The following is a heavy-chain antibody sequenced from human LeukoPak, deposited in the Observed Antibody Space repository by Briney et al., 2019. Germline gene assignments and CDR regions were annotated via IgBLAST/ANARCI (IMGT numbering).Heavy chain of an antibody. D-gene: IGHD1-26*01. Sequence: GGSLRLPCAASGFTFSSYAMSWVRQAPGKGLEWVSAISGSGGSTYYADSVKGRFTISRDNSKNTLYLQMNSLRAEDTAVYYCATVRRSQYYFDYWGQGTLVTVSS. V-gene: IGHV3-23*01. CDR3: ATVRRSQYYFDY. CDR2: ISGSGGST. CDR1: GFTFSSYA. J-gene: IGHJ4*02.